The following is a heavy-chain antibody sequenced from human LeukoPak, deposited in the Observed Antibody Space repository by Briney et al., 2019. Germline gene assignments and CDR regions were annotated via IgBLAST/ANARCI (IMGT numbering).Heavy chain of an antibody. CDR3: ARDIMYYYGSGSYDY. J-gene: IGHJ4*02. V-gene: IGHV1-18*01. Sequence: ASVKVSCKASGYTFTSYGIIWVRQAPGQGLEWMGWISAYNGNTNYAQKLQGRVTMTTDTSTSTAYMELRSLRSDDTAVYYCARDIMYYYGSGSYDYWGQGTLVTVSS. D-gene: IGHD3-10*01. CDR1: GYTFTSYG. CDR2: ISAYNGNT.